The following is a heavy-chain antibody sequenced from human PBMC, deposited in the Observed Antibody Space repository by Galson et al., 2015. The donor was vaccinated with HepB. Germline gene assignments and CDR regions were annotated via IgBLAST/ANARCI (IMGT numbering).Heavy chain of an antibody. J-gene: IGHJ6*02. D-gene: IGHD3-10*01. V-gene: IGHV3-43*01. CDR2: ISWDVSET. CDR1: GFTFDDYG. CDR3: AKSLVGVSYGLDV. Sequence: SLRLSCAASGFTFDDYGMHWVRQVPGKGLEWVSLISWDVSETHYAESVRGRFTISRDNSKKSLYLQMNGLRPEDTALYYCAKSLVGVSYGLDVWGQGTPVTVSS.